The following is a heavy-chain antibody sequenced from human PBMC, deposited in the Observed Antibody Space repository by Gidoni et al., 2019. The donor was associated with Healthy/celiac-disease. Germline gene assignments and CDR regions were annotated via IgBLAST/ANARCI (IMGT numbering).Heavy chain of an antibody. D-gene: IGHD4-17*01. CDR3: AIARVGYHDYGDYGGVSDAFDI. V-gene: IGHV1-8*01. CDR1: GYTFTSYD. Sequence: QVQLVQSGAEVKKPGASVKVSCKASGYTFTSYDINWVRQATGQGLEWMGWMNPNSGNTGYAQKFQGRVTMTRNTSISTAYMELSSLRSEDTAVYYCAIARVGYHDYGDYGGVSDAFDIWGQGTMVTVSS. CDR2: MNPNSGNT. J-gene: IGHJ3*02.